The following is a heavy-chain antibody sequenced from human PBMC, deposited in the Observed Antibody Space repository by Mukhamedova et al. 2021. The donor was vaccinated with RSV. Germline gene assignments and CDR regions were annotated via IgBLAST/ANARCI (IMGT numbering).Heavy chain of an antibody. V-gene: IGHV4-59*01. CDR2: IYYSGST. D-gene: IGHD3-3*01. CDR3: ARTYYDFWSGRDVNYYYYMDV. J-gene: IGHJ6*03. Sequence: IRQPPGKGLEWIGYIYYSGSTNYNPSLKSRVTISVDTSKNQFSLKLSSVTAADTAVYYCARTYYDFWSGRDVNYYYYMDVWGKG.